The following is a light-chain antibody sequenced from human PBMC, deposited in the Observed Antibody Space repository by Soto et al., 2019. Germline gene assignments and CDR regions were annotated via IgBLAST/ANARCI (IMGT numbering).Light chain of an antibody. CDR3: SSYAGSNIYV. J-gene: IGLJ7*01. Sequence: SALTQPPSASGSPGQSVTITCTGTSSDVGAFNYVSWYQQHPGKAPKLIIFEINKRPSGVPDRFSGSKSGNTASLTVSGLQAEDEAEYYCSSYAGSNIYVFGGGTQLTVL. CDR1: SSDVGAFNY. V-gene: IGLV2-8*01. CDR2: EIN.